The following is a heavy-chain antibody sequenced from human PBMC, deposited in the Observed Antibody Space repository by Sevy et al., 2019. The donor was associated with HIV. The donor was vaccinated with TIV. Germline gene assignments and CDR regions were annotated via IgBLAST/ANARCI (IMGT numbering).Heavy chain of an antibody. J-gene: IGHJ6*03. CDR3: ARHVNYYYYYIDV. CDR1: GGSISTSGYY. Sequence: SETLSLACTFSGGSISTSGYYWAWIRRPPGKGLEWIWSIYYSGNAYYNPSLKSRVIISVDTSKNQFSLKLSSVTAADTAVYHCARHVNYYYYYIDVWGKGTTVTVSS. CDR2: IYYSGNA. V-gene: IGHV4-39*01.